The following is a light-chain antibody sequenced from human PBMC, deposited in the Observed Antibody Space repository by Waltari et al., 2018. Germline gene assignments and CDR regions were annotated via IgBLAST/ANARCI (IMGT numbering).Light chain of an antibody. CDR2: DAS. CDR3: QQYDNLPLT. V-gene: IGKV1-33*01. J-gene: IGKJ4*01. CDR1: EDLSDY. Sequence: DIQMTQSPSSLSASVGDRVAITCQASEDLSDYLNWYQQKPGKAPRLLIYDASPLDIGVPSRFSGSGSGTHFTFTISSLQPEDFATYYCQQYDNLPLTFGGGTKVDIE.